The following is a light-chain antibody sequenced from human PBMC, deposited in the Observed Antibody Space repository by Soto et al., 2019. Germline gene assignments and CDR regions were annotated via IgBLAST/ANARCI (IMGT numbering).Light chain of an antibody. CDR2: DAS. CDR3: QKYSSVLI. Sequence: DIQMTQSPTSLSSSVGERVTITCRASQDISNYVAWYQQKPGKAPKLLIYDASTWQSGVPSRFSGSGSGTDFTLTINSLQPEDVATYSCQKYSSVLIFGPGTKVEIK. J-gene: IGKJ3*01. V-gene: IGKV1-27*01. CDR1: QDISNY.